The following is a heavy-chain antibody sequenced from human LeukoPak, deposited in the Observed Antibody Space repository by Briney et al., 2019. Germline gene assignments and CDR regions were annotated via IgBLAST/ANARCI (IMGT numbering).Heavy chain of an antibody. CDR2: IYPGDSDT. CDR3: ARRPTYDYDSSGVFDY. D-gene: IGHD3-22*01. CDR1: GYSFTSYW. V-gene: IGHV5-51*01. J-gene: IGHJ4*02. Sequence: GESLKISCKGSGYSFTSYWIGWVRQMPGKGLEWMGIIYPGDSDTRYSPSFQGQVTISADKSISTAYLQWSSLTASDTAMYYCARRPTYDYDSSGVFDYWGQGTLVTVSS.